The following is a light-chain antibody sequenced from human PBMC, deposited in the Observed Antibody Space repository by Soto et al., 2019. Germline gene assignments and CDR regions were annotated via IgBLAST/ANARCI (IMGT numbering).Light chain of an antibody. J-gene: IGLJ2*01. V-gene: IGLV2-14*01. CDR3: SSYASSSTVI. CDR1: SSDVGAYNY. CDR2: DVS. Sequence: QSALTQPASVSGSPGQSITISCTGISSDVGAYNYVSWYQQHPVKAPKLMIYDVSSRPSGISNRFSGSKSGNTASLTISGVQAEDDADYYCSSYASSSTVIFGGGTKVTVL.